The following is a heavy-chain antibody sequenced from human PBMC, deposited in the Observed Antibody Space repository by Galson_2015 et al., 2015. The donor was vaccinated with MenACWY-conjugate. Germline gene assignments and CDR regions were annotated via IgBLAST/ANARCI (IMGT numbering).Heavy chain of an antibody. J-gene: IGHJ4*02. V-gene: IGHV1-3*04. D-gene: IGHD2-15*01. CDR1: VYSFSEHG. CDR3: ARDRVFVVAENFFDN. CDR2: INTGSGQK. Sequence: SAKVSCKAPVYSFSEHGMHWVRQAPGQRLEWMGWINTGSGQKKYSKKFQGRLTITRDTSKNTGYMELISLRSEDTAVYYCARDRVFVVAENFFDNWGQGPPVIVSS.